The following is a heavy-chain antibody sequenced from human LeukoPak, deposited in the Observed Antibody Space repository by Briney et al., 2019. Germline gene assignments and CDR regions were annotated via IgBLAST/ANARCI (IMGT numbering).Heavy chain of an antibody. V-gene: IGHV3-30*04. CDR3: ARAPHDFWSGYHCYYGMDV. Sequence: PGGSLRLSCAASGFTFSSYAMHWVRQAPGKGLEWVAVISYDGSNKYYADSVKGRFTISRDNSKNTLYLQMNSLRAEDTAVYYCARAPHDFWSGYHCYYGMDVWGQGTTVTVSS. CDR1: GFTFSSYA. D-gene: IGHD3-3*01. CDR2: ISYDGSNK. J-gene: IGHJ6*02.